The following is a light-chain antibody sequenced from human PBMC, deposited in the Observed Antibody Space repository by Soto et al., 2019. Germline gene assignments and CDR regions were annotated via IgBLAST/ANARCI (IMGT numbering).Light chain of an antibody. V-gene: IGLV2-8*01. CDR3: SSFAGSNNFPYV. CDR1: SSDVGACDY. J-gene: IGLJ1*01. Sequence: QSALTQPPSASGSPGQSVTIYCTGTSSDVGACDYVSWYQQHPGKAPKLMIYEINKRPSGVPDRFSGSKSGNTASLTVSGLQAEDEADYYCSSFAGSNNFPYVFGTGTKVTVL. CDR2: EIN.